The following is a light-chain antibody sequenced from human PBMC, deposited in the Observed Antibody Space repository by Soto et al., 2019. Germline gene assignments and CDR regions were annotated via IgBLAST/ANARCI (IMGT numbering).Light chain of an antibody. Sequence: ESVLTQSPGSLSLSKGERATLSCRASQSVSSSYLAWYQQKPGQAPRLLIYGASSRATGIPDRFSGSGSGTDFTLTISRLEPEDCAVYYCQQYGSSPKTFAQGTKVDIK. J-gene: IGKJ1*01. V-gene: IGKV3-20*01. CDR1: QSVSSSY. CDR2: GAS. CDR3: QQYGSSPKT.